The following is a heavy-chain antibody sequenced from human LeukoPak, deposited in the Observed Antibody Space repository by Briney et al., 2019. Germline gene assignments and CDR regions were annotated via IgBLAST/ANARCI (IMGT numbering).Heavy chain of an antibody. CDR2: INHSGDT. V-gene: IGHV4-34*01. Sequence: SETLSLTCNVPGGSFTNYYWSWIRQTPEKGLEWIGQINHSGDTSYNPSLRSRVTLPVDRSKNQFSLKVTSVTAADTGVYYCARGPGTVGLSPWGQGTLVTVSS. J-gene: IGHJ5*02. CDR1: GGSFTNYY. CDR3: ARGPGTVGLSP. D-gene: IGHD1/OR15-1a*01.